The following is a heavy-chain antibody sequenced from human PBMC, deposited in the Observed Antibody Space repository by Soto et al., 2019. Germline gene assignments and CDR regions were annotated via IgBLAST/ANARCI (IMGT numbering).Heavy chain of an antibody. Sequence: QVQLVESGGGVVQPGRSMRLSCAASGFTFSSYGMHWVRQAPGKGLEWVAVIWYDGSNKYYADSVKGRFTISRDNSKNTLYLQMNILRAEDTAVYYCAREMAWEAAAGAVFDYLGQGTLVTVSS. D-gene: IGHD6-13*01. CDR3: AREMAWEAAAGAVFDY. J-gene: IGHJ4*02. V-gene: IGHV3-33*01. CDR1: GFTFSSYG. CDR2: IWYDGSNK.